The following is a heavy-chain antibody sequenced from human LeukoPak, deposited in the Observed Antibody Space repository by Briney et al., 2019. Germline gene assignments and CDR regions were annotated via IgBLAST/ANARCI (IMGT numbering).Heavy chain of an antibody. J-gene: IGHJ3*02. D-gene: IGHD3-10*01. CDR3: ARDPLVRAVIGCAFDI. CDR2: ISNDGSKN. Sequence: GGSLRLSCAASGFTFSIYAIHWARQAPGKGLEWVAGISNDGSKNYYTDSVKGRFTISRDNSKNTLYLQMNSLRDEDTAVYYCARDPLVRAVIGCAFDIWGQGTVVTVSS. CDR1: GFTFSIYA. V-gene: IGHV3-30*04.